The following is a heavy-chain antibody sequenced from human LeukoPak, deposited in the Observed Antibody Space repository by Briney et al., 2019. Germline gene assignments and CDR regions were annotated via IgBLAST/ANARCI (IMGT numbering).Heavy chain of an antibody. CDR1: GFTFSNAW. J-gene: IGHJ6*04. V-gene: IGHV3-15*01. CDR3: TSGTTYYDILTGYSQYYYGMDV. CDR2: IKSKTDGGTT. Sequence: GGSLRLSCAASGFTFSNAWMSWVRQAPGKGLEWVGRIKSKTDGGTTDYAAPVKGRFTISRDDSKNTLYLQMNSLKTEDTAVYYCTSGTTYYDILTGYSQYYYGMDVWGKGTTVTVSS. D-gene: IGHD3-9*01.